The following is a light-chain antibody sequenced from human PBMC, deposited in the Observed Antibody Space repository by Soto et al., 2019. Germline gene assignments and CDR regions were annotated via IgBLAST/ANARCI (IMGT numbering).Light chain of an antibody. CDR2: AAS. V-gene: IGKV1-5*01. Sequence: DIQMTQSPSTLSASVGDTVTVTCRASQSVSGWLAWYQQKPGKAPKLLIYAASTLQSGVPSRFTGSGSGTEFTLTISSLQPEDFAVYYCQQYTDWPWGTFGGGTKVDIK. CDR3: QQYTDWPWGT. CDR1: QSVSGW. J-gene: IGKJ4*01.